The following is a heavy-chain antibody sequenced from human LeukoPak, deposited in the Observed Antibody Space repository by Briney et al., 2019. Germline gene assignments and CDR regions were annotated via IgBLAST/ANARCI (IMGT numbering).Heavy chain of an antibody. CDR2: ITGNGGTT. CDR3: AKSGLSRFDY. V-gene: IGHV3-23*01. CDR1: GFSFSNYG. J-gene: IGHJ4*02. Sequence: GGSLRLSCAASGFSFSNYGMNWVRQAPGKGLEWVSGITGNGGTTYYADSVRGRFTISRDNSKNTVYLQMNSLRAEDTAVYYCAKSGLSRFDYWGQGTLVTVSS. D-gene: IGHD4/OR15-4a*01.